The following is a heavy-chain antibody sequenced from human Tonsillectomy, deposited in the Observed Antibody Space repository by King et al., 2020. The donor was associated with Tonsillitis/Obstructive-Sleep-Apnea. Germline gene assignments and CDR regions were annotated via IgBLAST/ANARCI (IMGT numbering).Heavy chain of an antibody. CDR3: ASRYCRGGACYSLNYAYMDV. D-gene: IGHD2-15*01. V-gene: IGHV5-10-1*01. Sequence: DVQLVESGAEVKMPGESLRISCQVSGDSFTSYWITWVRQMPGKGLEWMGRIDPSGTYTNYSPSFQGHVTMSTDKSISTAYLQWSSLKASDTAMYYCASRYCRGGACYSLNYAYMDVWGKGTTVTVSS. CDR1: GDSFTSYW. J-gene: IGHJ6*03. CDR2: IDPSGTYT.